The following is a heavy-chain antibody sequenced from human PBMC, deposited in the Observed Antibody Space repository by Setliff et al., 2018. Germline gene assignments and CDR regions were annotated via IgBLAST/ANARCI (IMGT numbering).Heavy chain of an antibody. J-gene: IGHJ4*02. CDR1: GASVIGNSYY. CDR3: ARGRNVAARLLDS. Sequence: PSETLSLTCTVSGASVIGNSYYWGWIRQPPGKGLEWIGSMYYGGGGSTNYNPSLKGRVTISVDTSKDQFSLKLISMTAADTAVYYCARGRNVAARLLDSWGQGTLVTVSS. V-gene: IGHV4-39*07. CDR2: MYYGGGGST. D-gene: IGHD6-6*01.